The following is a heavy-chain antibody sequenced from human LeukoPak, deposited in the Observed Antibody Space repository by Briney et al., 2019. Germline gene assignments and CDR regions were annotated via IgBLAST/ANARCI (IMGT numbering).Heavy chain of an antibody. Sequence: GRSLRLSCAASGFTFSRYGMHWVRQAPGKGLEWVAVLSDDGSDKFYEDSVKGRFTISRDNSKNTLYLQMNSLRPEDTAMYYCAKDSRVLGAGTYFDHWGQGTLVTVSS. CDR1: GFTFSRYG. D-gene: IGHD2-8*01. CDR2: LSDDGSDK. J-gene: IGHJ4*02. V-gene: IGHV3-30*18. CDR3: AKDSRVLGAGTYFDH.